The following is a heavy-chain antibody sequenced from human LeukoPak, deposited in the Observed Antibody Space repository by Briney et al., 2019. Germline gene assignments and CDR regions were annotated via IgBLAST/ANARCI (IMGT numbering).Heavy chain of an antibody. D-gene: IGHD2-21*02. V-gene: IGHV3-74*01. Sequence: GGSLRLSCAASGFTFSSYWMHWVRQAPGKGLVWVSRINSDGSSTSYADSVKGRFTISRDNAKNTLYLQMNSLRAEDTAVYYCARVRVVVTGNYMDVWGKGTTVTISS. CDR3: ARVRVVVTGNYMDV. CDR2: INSDGSST. J-gene: IGHJ6*03. CDR1: GFTFSSYW.